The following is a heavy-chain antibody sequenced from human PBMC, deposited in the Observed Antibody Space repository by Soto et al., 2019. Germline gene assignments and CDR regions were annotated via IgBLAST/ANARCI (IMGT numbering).Heavy chain of an antibody. CDR3: ATDFERYSSGWSTLGY. CDR1: GYTLTELS. CDR2: FDPEDGET. V-gene: IGHV1-24*01. D-gene: IGHD6-19*01. J-gene: IGHJ4*02. Sequence: ASVKVSCKVSGYTLTELSMHWVRQAPGKGLEWMGGFDPEDGETIYAQKFQGRVTMTEDTSTDTAYMELSSLRSEDTAVYYCATDFERYSSGWSTLGYWGQGTLVTVS.